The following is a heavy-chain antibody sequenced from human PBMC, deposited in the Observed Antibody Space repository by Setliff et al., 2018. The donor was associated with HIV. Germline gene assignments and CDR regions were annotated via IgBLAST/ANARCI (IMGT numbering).Heavy chain of an antibody. J-gene: IGHJ4*02. CDR3: AKAAVEMTTIAFGGPPGY. Sequence: SVKVSCKASGGTFRSYSINWVRQAPGQGLEWMGTIIPFIDATHYAQSFQGRLTITADESSNTAYMELSSLRLHDTAVYYCAKAAVEMTTIAFGGPPGYWGQGTLVTISS. V-gene: IGHV1-69*11. CDR2: IIPFIDAT. CDR1: GGTFRSYS. D-gene: IGHD3-16*01.